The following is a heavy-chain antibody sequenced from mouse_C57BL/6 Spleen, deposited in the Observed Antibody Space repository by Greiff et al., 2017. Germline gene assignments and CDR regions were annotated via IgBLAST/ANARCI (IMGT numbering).Heavy chain of an antibody. D-gene: IGHD4-1*01. CDR3: AIGTNWTGAWFAY. Sequence: QVQLQQPGAELVKPGASVKVSCKASGYTFTSYWMHWVKQRPGQGLEWIGRIHPSDSDTNSNQKFKGKATLTVDKSSSTAYMQLSSLTSADSAVYYCAIGTNWTGAWFAYWGQGTLVTVSA. CDR2: IHPSDSDT. V-gene: IGHV1-74*01. CDR1: GYTFTSYW. J-gene: IGHJ3*01.